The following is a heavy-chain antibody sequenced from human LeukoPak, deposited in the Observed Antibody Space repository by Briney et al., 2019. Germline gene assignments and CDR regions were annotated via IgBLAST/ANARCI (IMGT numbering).Heavy chain of an antibody. V-gene: IGHV3-9*01. J-gene: IGHJ3*02. CDR1: GFIFNNYA. Sequence: GGSLRLSCAGSGFIFNNYAMHWVRQPPGKGLEWVSGISWNSGSIDYADSVKGRFTVSRDNAKNSLYLHLNSLRDEDTAVYYCARDPRPYSGSGLHFDIWGQGTLVTVSS. D-gene: IGHD1-26*01. CDR2: ISWNSGSI. CDR3: ARDPRPYSGSGLHFDI.